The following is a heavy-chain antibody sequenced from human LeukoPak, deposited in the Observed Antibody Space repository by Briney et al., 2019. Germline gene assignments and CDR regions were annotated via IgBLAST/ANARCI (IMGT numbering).Heavy chain of an antibody. Sequence: PGGSLRLSCAASEFTFSSYAMNWVRQAPGKGLEWVSAISGSGTNTYYAGFVRGRFTISRDNSNNRLYLQMNSVRAEDTAMYFCAKDTAVILTAPFDSWGQGTLVTVSS. J-gene: IGHJ4*02. CDR2: ISGSGTNT. D-gene: IGHD2-21*01. CDR3: AKDTAVILTAPFDS. V-gene: IGHV3-23*01. CDR1: EFTFSSYA.